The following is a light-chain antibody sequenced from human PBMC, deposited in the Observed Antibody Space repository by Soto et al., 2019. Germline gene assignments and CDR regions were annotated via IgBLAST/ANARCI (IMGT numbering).Light chain of an antibody. Sequence: AIRMTQSPSSLSASTGDRVTITCRASQGISSYLAWYQQKPGKAPKLLLYAASTLQSGVPSRFSGSGSGTDFTRTISCLQSEDFATYYCQQYYSYPRTFGQGTKVDI. V-gene: IGKV1-8*01. CDR3: QQYYSYPRT. CDR1: QGISSY. J-gene: IGKJ1*01. CDR2: AAS.